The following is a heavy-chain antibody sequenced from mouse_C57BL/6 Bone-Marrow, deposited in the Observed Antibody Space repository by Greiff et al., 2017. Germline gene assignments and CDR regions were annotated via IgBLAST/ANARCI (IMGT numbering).Heavy chain of an antibody. V-gene: IGHV1-54*01. D-gene: IGHD2-5*01. CDR3: SRRGTYYSNCGFYYAMDY. CDR1: GYAFTNYL. Sequence: QVQLKESGAELVRPGTSVKVSCKASGYAFTNYLIEWVKQRPGQGPEWIGVLNPGSGGTNYNEKLKGKATLTADKSSSTAYMQLSGLTSEDAAIYFCSRRGTYYSNCGFYYAMDYWGQGTSVTVAS. J-gene: IGHJ4*01. CDR2: LNPGSGGT.